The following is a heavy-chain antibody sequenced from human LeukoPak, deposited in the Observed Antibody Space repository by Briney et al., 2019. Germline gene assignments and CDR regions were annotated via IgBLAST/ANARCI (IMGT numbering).Heavy chain of an antibody. CDR3: ARDRVFADGYSRFDL. Sequence: PGGSLRLSCAASGFTFSSYGMHWVRQAPGKGLEWVSSISSSSSYIYYADSVKGRFTISRDNAKNSLYLQMNSLRAEDTAVYYCARDRVFADGYSRFDLWGRGTLVTVSS. J-gene: IGHJ2*01. CDR2: ISSSSSYI. D-gene: IGHD5-24*01. V-gene: IGHV3-21*01. CDR1: GFTFSSYG.